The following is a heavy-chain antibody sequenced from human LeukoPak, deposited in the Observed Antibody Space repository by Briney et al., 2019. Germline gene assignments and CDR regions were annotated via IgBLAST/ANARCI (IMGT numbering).Heavy chain of an antibody. D-gene: IGHD4-17*01. J-gene: IGHJ4*02. CDR2: INHSGST. Sequence: PSETLSLTCAVYGGSFSGYYWSWIRQPPGKGLEWIGEINHSGSTNYNPSLKSRVTISVDTSKNQFSLKLSSVTAAVTAVYYCARGGDYRELDYWGQGTLVTVSS. CDR3: ARGGDYRELDY. V-gene: IGHV4-34*01. CDR1: GGSFSGYY.